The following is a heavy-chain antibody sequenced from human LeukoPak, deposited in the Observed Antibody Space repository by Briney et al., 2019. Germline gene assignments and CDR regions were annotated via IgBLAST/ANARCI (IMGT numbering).Heavy chain of an antibody. Sequence: GASVKVSCKASGGTFSNYVINWVRQATGQGLEWMGWMNPNSGNTGYAQKFQGRVTITRNTSISTAYMELSSLRSEDTAVYYCARGAAAGTIPFDYWGRGTLVTVSS. CDR1: GGTFSNYV. CDR2: MNPNSGNT. D-gene: IGHD6-13*01. CDR3: ARGAAAGTIPFDY. V-gene: IGHV1-8*03. J-gene: IGHJ4*02.